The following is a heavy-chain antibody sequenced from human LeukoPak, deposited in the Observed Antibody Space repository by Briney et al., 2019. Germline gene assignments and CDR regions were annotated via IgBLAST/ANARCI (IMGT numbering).Heavy chain of an antibody. CDR1: GLTVRNNY. D-gene: IGHD5-18*01. CDR3: AKDGGYSYAYFDY. Sequence: GGSLRLSCAASGLTVRNNYMSWVRQSPGKGLEWVSVIYSDGSTYYEDSVKGRFTISRDNSKNTLYLQMNSLRAEDTAVYYCAKDGGYSYAYFDYWGQGTLVTVSS. J-gene: IGHJ4*02. CDR2: IYSDGST. V-gene: IGHV3-53*01.